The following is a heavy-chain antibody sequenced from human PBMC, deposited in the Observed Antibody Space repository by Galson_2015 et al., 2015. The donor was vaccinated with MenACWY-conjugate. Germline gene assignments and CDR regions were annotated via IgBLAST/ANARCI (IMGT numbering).Heavy chain of an antibody. CDR1: GFTFRSYA. V-gene: IGHV3-33*01. D-gene: IGHD1-26*01. Sequence: SLRLSCAASGFTFRSYAMHWVRQAPGKGLEWAAVIWYDGSKTFYADSVKGRFTISRDNSKNTAYLQMNSLRADDTAKYYCFAINSGIDYWGQGTLVTVSS. CDR3: FAINSGIDY. J-gene: IGHJ4*02. CDR2: IWYDGSKT.